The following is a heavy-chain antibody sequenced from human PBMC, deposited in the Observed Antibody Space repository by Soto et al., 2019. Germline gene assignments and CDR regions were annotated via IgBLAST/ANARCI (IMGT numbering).Heavy chain of an antibody. CDR3: ARGSYSSSSTGDYGMDV. J-gene: IGHJ6*02. D-gene: IGHD6-6*01. CDR2: IIPIFGTA. V-gene: IGHV1-69*06. CDR1: GGTFSSYA. Sequence: SVKVSCKASGGTFSSYAISWVRQAPGQGLEWMGGIIPIFGTANYAQKFQGRVTITADKSTSTAYMELSSLRSEDTAVYYCARGSYSSSSTGDYGMDVWGQGXTVTVSS.